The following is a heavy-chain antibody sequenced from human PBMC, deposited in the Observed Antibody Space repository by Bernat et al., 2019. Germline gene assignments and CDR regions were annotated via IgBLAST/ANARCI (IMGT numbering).Heavy chain of an antibody. J-gene: IGHJ5*02. Sequence: GSSVKVSCKASGGTFSSYAISWVRQAPGQGLEWMGGIIPIFGTANYAQKFQGRVTITADKSTSTAYMELSSLRSEDTAVYYCARGRYSSSVHTSFDPWGQGTLVTVSS. CDR2: IIPIFGTA. V-gene: IGHV1-69*06. D-gene: IGHD6-6*01. CDR3: ARGRYSSSVHTSFDP. CDR1: GGTFSSYA.